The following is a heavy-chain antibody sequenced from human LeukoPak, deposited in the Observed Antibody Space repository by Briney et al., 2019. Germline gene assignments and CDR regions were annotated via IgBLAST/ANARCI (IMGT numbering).Heavy chain of an antibody. CDR3: ARHERVHYGPGNLGPPDY. D-gene: IGHD3-10*01. CDR2: INHSGST. V-gene: IGHV4-34*01. J-gene: IGHJ4*02. Sequence: SETLSLTCAVYGGSFSGYYWSWIRQPPGKGLEWIGEINHSGSTNYNPSLKSRVTISVDTSKNQFSLKLSSVTAADTAVYYCARHERVHYGPGNLGPPDYWGQGTLVTVSS. CDR1: GGSFSGYY.